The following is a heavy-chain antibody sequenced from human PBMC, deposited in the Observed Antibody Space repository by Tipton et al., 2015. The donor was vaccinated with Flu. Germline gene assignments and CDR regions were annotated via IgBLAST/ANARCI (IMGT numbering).Heavy chain of an antibody. V-gene: IGHV3-33*01. J-gene: IGHJ4*02. CDR1: GFTLRNYA. CDR3: ARVSPRRATSIVVVMLPEGYFDF. CDR2: IWYDGSDK. D-gene: IGHD3-22*01. Sequence: SGFTLRNYAMHWVRQAPGKGLEWVAVIWYDGSDKYYADSVQGRFTVSRDNSKNTLYLQMNSLRAEDTAVYYCARVSPRRATSIVVVMLPEGYFDFWGQGISVIVSP.